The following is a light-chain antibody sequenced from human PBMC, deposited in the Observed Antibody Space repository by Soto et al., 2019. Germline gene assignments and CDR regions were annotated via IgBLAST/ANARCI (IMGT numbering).Light chain of an antibody. V-gene: IGKV3D-11*01. CDR1: QGVRTN. CDR2: SAS. J-gene: IGKJ4*01. CDR3: QQRSDWPST. Sequence: EMVVTQSPVTLSVSPGERATLSCRASQGVRTNVAWYQQKPGQAPRLLIYSASTRAPGVPARFSGSGSGTDFTLTISSLEPDDFAVYYCQQRSDWPSTFGGGTKVQIK.